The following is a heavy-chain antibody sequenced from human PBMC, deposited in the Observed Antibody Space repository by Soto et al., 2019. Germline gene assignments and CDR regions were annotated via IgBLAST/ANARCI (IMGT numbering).Heavy chain of an antibody. CDR3: ARRCDPSVGLCYPAFDY. J-gene: IGHJ4*02. CDR2: IYPGRSTA. D-gene: IGHD2-15*01. V-gene: IGHV5-51*01. CDR1: GYTFATYW. Sequence: EVQLVQSGAEVKKPGESLKISYKGSGYTFATYWIGWVRQMPGKGLEWMGIIYPGRSTAIYSPSFQGQVTISADKSISAAYLQWSSLKASDTAIYYCARRCDPSVGLCYPAFDYWGQGTLVTVSS.